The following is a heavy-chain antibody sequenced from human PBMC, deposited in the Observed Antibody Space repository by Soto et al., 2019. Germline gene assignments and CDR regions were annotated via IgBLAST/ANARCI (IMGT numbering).Heavy chain of an antibody. CDR1: RFSFRAHG. J-gene: IGHJ4*02. V-gene: IGHV3-30*03. D-gene: IGHD2-15*01. CDR2: ISYDGSAS. Sequence: QVQLVESGGGVVQPGKSLRLSCAASRFSFRAHGMHWVRQAPGKGLEWVAVISYDGSASYYADSVKGRFTISRDNSNNALYLQMSSLRPEDTAVYFCAIDHRNGGSRVDYWGQGTLVTVSS. CDR3: AIDHRNGGSRVDY.